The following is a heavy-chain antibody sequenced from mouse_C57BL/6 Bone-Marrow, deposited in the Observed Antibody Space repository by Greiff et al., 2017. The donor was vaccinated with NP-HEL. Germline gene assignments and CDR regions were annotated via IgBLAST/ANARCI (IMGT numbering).Heavy chain of an antibody. CDR3: DAWFAY. V-gene: IGHV1-19*01. CDR1: GYTFTDYY. J-gene: IGHJ3*01. Sequence: EVKLMESGPVLVKPGASVKMSCKASGYTFTDYYMNWVKQSHGKSLEWIGVINPYNGGTSYNQKFKGKATLTVDKSSSTAYMELNSLTSEDSAVYYCDAWFAYWGQGTLVTVSA. CDR2: INPYNGGT.